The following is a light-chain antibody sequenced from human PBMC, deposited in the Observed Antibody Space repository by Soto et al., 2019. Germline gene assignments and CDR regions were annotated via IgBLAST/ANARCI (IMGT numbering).Light chain of an antibody. CDR1: QSVSTTY. Sequence: DTVLPQSTGTLPFPLAPRANLSCRASQSVSTTYLSWYQQKPGQAARLLIYNASNRTTGIPDRFSGSGSGTDFSLTINSLEPADFAVYFCQQYSSSQGWTFGQGTKVDIK. V-gene: IGKV3-20*01. CDR2: NAS. CDR3: QQYSSSQGWT. J-gene: IGKJ1*01.